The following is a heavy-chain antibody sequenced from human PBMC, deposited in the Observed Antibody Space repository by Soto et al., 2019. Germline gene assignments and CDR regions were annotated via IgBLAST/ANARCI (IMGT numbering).Heavy chain of an antibody. CDR1: GFTFSSHA. J-gene: IGHJ5*02. V-gene: IGHV3-30-3*01. CDR2: ISYDGSNK. CDR3: AGSITMIAMGFDP. D-gene: IGHD3-22*01. Sequence: QVQLVESGGGVVQPGRSLRLSCAASGFTFSSHAMHWVRQAPGKGLEWVAVISYDGSNKYYADSVKGRFTISRDNSKNTLYLQMNSLRAEDTAVYYCAGSITMIAMGFDPWGQGTLVTVSS.